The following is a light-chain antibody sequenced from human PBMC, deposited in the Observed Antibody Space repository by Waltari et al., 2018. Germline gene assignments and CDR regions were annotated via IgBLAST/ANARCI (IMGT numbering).Light chain of an antibody. CDR2: AAS. Sequence: ETVMTQSPVTLSVSPGERATPSRRASHSIGTNLSWYQQKPGQAPRLLIFAASTRASGVPARFSGSGSGTEFTLTISSLQAEDFAVYYCQQYNIWPTYAFGQGTKLEI. J-gene: IGKJ2*01. CDR1: HSIGTN. V-gene: IGKV3-15*01. CDR3: QQYNIWPTYA.